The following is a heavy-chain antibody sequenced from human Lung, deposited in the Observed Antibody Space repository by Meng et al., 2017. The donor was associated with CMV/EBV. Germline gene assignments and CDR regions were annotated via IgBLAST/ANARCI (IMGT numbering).Heavy chain of an antibody. D-gene: IGHD3-10*01. CDR1: GYTFPQFG. J-gene: IGHJ4*02. V-gene: IGHV1-18*01. Sequence: ASVKVSXKASGYTFPQFGISWLRQAPGRGLEWMGWIRPYNGNTDYAQKFQGRITMTTDTSTRTIYMELRGLRSDDTAVYYCVRWYGSGSYYSDYWGQGTLVTVSS. CDR2: IRPYNGNT. CDR3: VRWYGSGSYYSDY.